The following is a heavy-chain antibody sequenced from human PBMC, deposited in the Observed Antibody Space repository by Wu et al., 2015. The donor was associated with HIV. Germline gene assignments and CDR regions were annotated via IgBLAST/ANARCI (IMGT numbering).Heavy chain of an antibody. CDR2: IIPIFGSA. D-gene: IGHD4-23*01. Sequence: QVQLVQSGAEVKKPGSSVKVSCKASGGTFSSYAISWVRQAPGRGLEWMGRIIPIFGSANYAQKFQGRVTITADESTSTAHMELNSLRSEDTAVYYCARTDGLVDGGNSGYDYWGQGTLVTVSS. J-gene: IGHJ4*02. CDR1: GGTFSSYA. CDR3: ARTDGLVDGGNSGYDY. V-gene: IGHV1-69*13.